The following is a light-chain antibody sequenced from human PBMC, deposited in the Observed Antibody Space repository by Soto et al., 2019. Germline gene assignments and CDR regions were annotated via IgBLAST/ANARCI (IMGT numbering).Light chain of an antibody. CDR1: QTISTY. CDR2: DAS. V-gene: IGKV1-5*01. Sequence: DIQMTQSPSSLSASVGDRVTITCRASQTISTYLNWYQQKPGKAPKLLIYDASSLDSGVPSRFSGSGSGTEFTLTITSLQPDDFATYYCQQYHSYWALTFGGGTRVELK. J-gene: IGKJ4*01. CDR3: QQYHSYWALT.